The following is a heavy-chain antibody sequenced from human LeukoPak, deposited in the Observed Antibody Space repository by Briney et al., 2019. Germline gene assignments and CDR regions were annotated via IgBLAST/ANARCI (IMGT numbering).Heavy chain of an antibody. CDR2: ITSSSGTI. Sequence: HPGGSLRLSCAASGFTFNIYSMTWVRKPPGKGLEWVSYITSSSGTIYYADSVRGRFTISRDNARNSLLLQMNSLRAEDTAMYYCARVVPGHDIGRGFFDYWGQGTLVTVSS. D-gene: IGHD3-10*01. CDR1: GFTFNIYS. CDR3: ARVVPGHDIGRGFFDY. V-gene: IGHV3-48*01. J-gene: IGHJ4*02.